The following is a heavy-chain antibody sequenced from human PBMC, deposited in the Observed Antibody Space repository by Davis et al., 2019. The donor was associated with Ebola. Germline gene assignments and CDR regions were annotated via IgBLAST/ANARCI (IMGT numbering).Heavy chain of an antibody. Sequence: PSETLSLTCAVSGGSISSSNWWSWVRQPPGKGLEWIGEIYHSGSTNYNPSLKSRVTISVDKSKNQFSLKLSSVTAADTAVYYCARARHEPEYEMTTVTTLGLYYGMDVWGQGTTVTVSS. CDR1: GGSISSSNW. D-gene: IGHD4-17*01. CDR2: IYHSGST. J-gene: IGHJ6*02. CDR3: ARARHEPEYEMTTVTTLGLYYGMDV. V-gene: IGHV4-4*02.